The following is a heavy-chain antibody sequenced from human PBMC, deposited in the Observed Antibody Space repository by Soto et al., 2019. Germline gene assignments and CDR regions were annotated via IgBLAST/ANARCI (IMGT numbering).Heavy chain of an antibody. CDR1: GYTFAHYG. J-gene: IGHJ5*02. V-gene: IGHV1-18*04. D-gene: IGHD3-22*01. Sequence: ASVKVSCKASGYTFAHYGISWVRQAPGQGLEWMGWISAYNGNTNYAQKLQSRVTMTTDTSTSTAYMELRSLRSDDTAVYYCARAYDSSGYYYRNWFDPWGQGTLVRVS. CDR2: ISAYNGNT. CDR3: ARAYDSSGYYYRNWFDP.